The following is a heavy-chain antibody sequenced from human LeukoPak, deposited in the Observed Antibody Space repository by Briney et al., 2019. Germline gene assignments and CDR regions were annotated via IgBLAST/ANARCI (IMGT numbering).Heavy chain of an antibody. J-gene: IGHJ4*02. D-gene: IGHD4-17*01. Sequence: PGGSLGLSCAASGFTFSNYYFSWVRQAPGKGLEWISYISTRDTTQYADSVRGRLITSRDNAKNSLYLQMNSLRADDTAVYYCARGDYGSSLNFWGQGTLVTVSS. CDR2: ISTRDTT. CDR1: GFTFSNYY. CDR3: ARGDYGSSLNF. V-gene: IGHV3-11*01.